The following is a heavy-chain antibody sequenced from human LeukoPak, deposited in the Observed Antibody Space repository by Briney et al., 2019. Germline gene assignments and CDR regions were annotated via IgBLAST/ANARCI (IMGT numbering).Heavy chain of an antibody. Sequence: GSSVKVSCKASGGTFSTHAISWVRQAPGQGLEWMGGLIPIFALANYAQKFQGRLTITADESTNTAYLELSSLRFEDTVVYYCARAECSTTNCHTRIRNYYMDVWGTGTPVTVSS. D-gene: IGHD2-2*01. J-gene: IGHJ6*03. CDR1: GGTFSTHA. CDR2: LIPIFALA. CDR3: ARAECSTTNCHTRIRNYYMDV. V-gene: IGHV1-69*01.